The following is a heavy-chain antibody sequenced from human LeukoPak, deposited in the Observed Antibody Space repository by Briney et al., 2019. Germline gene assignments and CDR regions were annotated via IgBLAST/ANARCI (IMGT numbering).Heavy chain of an antibody. CDR1: GYTFTSYG. CDR3: ASHRYCSSTSCRDYMDV. J-gene: IGHJ6*03. D-gene: IGHD2-2*01. V-gene: IGHV1-18*01. CDR2: ISAYNGNT. Sequence: ASVKVSCKASGYTFTSYGISWVRQAPGQGLEWMGWISAYNGNTNYAQKLQGRVTMTTDTSTSTAYMELRSLRSDDTAVYYCASHRYCSSTSCRDYMDVWGKGTTVTVSS.